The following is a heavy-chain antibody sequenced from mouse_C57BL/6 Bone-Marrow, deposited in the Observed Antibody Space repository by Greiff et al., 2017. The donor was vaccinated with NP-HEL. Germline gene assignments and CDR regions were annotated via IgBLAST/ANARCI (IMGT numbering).Heavy chain of an antibody. Sequence: QVTLKVSGPGILQSSQTLSLTCSFSGFSLSTSGMGVSWIRQPSGKGLEWLAHIYWDDDKRYNPSLKSRLTISKDTSRNQVFLKITSVDTADTATYYCARRRFFITTVVATGYFDVWGTGTTVTVSS. CDR3: ARRRFFITTVVATGYFDV. D-gene: IGHD1-1*01. CDR2: IYWDDDK. CDR1: GFSLSTSGMG. J-gene: IGHJ1*03. V-gene: IGHV8-12*01.